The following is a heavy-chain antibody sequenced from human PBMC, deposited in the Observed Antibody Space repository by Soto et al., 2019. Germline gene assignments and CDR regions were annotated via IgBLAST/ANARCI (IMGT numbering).Heavy chain of an antibody. J-gene: IGHJ4*02. CDR2: IKQDGSER. CDR3: TRTISALPGDDY. D-gene: IGHD6-6*01. CDR1: GFTFNRYW. Sequence: EVQLVESGGGLVQPGGSLRLSCAASGFTFNRYWMGWVRQAPGKGPEWLANIKQDGSERYYVDSVKGRFTISRDYVKNSVYLQMNSLRAEDTAVYYCTRTISALPGDDYWGQGTLVTVSS. V-gene: IGHV3-7*01.